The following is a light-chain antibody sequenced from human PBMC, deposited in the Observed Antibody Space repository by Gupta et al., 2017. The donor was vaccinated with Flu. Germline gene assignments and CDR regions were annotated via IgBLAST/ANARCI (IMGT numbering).Light chain of an antibody. CDR3: QQYYRYPPPT. Sequence: AIRMTQSPSSFSASTGDRVTITCRASQGISSYLAWYQQKPGKAPKLLIYAASTLQSGVPSRFSGSGSGTDFTLTISCLQSEDFATYYCQQYYRYPPPTFGGGTKVEIK. V-gene: IGKV1-8*01. J-gene: IGKJ4*01. CDR2: AAS. CDR1: QGISSY.